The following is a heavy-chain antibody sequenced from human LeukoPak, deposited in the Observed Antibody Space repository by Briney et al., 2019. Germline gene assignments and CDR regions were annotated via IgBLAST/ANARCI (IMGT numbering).Heavy chain of an antibody. J-gene: IGHJ4*02. D-gene: IGHD3-9*01. CDR3: ALGLVTDY. CDR1: GFTLSSYG. Sequence: PGRSLRLSCAASGFTLSSYGMHWVRQAPGKGLEWVAVIWYDGSKKYYVDSVKGRFTISRDNSKNTLYLQMNSLRVEDTAVYYCALGLVTDYWGQGTLVTVSS. CDR2: IWYDGSKK. V-gene: IGHV3-33*01.